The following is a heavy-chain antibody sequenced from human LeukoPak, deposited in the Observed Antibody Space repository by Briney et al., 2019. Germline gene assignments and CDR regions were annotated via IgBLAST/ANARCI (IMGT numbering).Heavy chain of an antibody. V-gene: IGHV1-2*02. CDR2: INPNSGGT. Sequence: GASVKVSCKASGYTFTGYYMHWVRQAPGQGLEWMGWINPNSGGTNYAQKFQGRVTMTRDTSISTAYMELSRLRSDDTAVYYCARSPSDTIYDILTGYKYYFDYWGQGTLVTVSS. D-gene: IGHD3-9*01. J-gene: IGHJ4*02. CDR3: ARSPSDTIYDILTGYKYYFDY. CDR1: GYTFTGYY.